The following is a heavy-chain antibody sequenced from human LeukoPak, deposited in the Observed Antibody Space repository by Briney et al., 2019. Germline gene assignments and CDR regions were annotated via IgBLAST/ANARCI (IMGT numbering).Heavy chain of an antibody. CDR3: ARAAGYYDSSEDYGMDV. CDR2: IGTAGDP. Sequence: PGGSLRLSCAASGFTFSSYDMHWVRHAKGKGLEWVSAIGTAGDPYYPGSVKGRFTISRENAKNSLYLQMNSLRAGDTAVYYCARAAGYYDSSEDYGMDVWGQGTTVTVSS. V-gene: IGHV3-13*05. CDR1: GFTFSSYD. J-gene: IGHJ6*02. D-gene: IGHD3-22*01.